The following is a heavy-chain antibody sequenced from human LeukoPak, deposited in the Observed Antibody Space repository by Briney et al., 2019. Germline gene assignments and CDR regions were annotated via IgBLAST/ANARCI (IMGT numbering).Heavy chain of an antibody. CDR3: AKDYHYYDSSGYYPDDAFDI. Sequence: GGSLRLSCAASGFTFSSSAMSWVRQAPGKGLEWVSAISGSGGSTYYADSVKGRFTISRDNSKNTLYLQMNSLRAEDTAVYYCAKDYHYYDSSGYYPDDAFDIWGQGTMVTVSS. CDR1: GFTFSSSA. J-gene: IGHJ3*02. V-gene: IGHV3-23*01. D-gene: IGHD3-22*01. CDR2: ISGSGGST.